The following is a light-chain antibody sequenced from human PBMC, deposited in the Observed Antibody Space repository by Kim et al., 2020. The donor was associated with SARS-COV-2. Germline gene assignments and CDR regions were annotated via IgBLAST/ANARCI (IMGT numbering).Light chain of an antibody. CDR3: QQYNSYPWT. CDR1: QSISSW. J-gene: IGKJ1*01. V-gene: IGKV1-5*03. Sequence: ASVGDRVTITCRASQSISSWLAWYQQKPGKAPKLLIYKASSLESGFPSRFSGSGSGTEFTLTISSLQPDDFATYYCQQYNSYPWTFGQGTKVDIK. CDR2: KAS.